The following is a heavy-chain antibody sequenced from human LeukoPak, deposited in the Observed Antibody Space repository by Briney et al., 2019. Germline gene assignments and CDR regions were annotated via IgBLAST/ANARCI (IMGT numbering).Heavy chain of an antibody. CDR1: GFTFDDYA. J-gene: IGHJ6*03. Sequence: GGSLRLSCAASGFTFDDYAMHWVRQAPGKGLEWVSGISWNSGSIGYADSVKGRFTISRDNAKNSLYLQMNSLRAEDTAVYYCARSPTAAGTMGYYYYYMDVWGKGTTVTISS. CDR2: ISWNSGSI. D-gene: IGHD6-13*01. V-gene: IGHV3-9*01. CDR3: ARSPTAAGTMGYYYYYMDV.